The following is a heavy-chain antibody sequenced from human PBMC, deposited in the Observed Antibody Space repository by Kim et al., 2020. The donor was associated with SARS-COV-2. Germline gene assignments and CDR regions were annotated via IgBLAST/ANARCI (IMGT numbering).Heavy chain of an antibody. Sequence: SETLSLTCAVYGGSFSGYYWSWIRQPPGKGLEWIGEINHSGSTNYNPSLKSRVTISVDTSKNQFSLKLSSVTAADTAVYYCAGYSSGWYVVLGFQHWGQGTLVTVSS. CDR1: GGSFSGYY. CDR2: INHSGST. D-gene: IGHD6-19*01. J-gene: IGHJ1*01. CDR3: AGYSSGWYVVLGFQH. V-gene: IGHV4-34*01.